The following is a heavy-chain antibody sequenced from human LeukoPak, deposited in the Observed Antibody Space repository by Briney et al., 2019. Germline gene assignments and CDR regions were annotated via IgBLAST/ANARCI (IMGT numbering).Heavy chain of an antibody. D-gene: IGHD6-19*01. J-gene: IGHJ4*02. CDR3: ARGLYSSGWYFDY. CDR2: ISSGGST. V-gene: IGHV3-66*01. Sequence: GGSLRLSCAASRFTLSSNYMRWVRQAPGTGLDWVSVISSGGSTYYSDSVKGRFTISRDNSKNTLYLQMNTLRAEDTAVYYCARGLYSSGWYFDYWGQGTLVTVSS. CDR1: RFTLSSNY.